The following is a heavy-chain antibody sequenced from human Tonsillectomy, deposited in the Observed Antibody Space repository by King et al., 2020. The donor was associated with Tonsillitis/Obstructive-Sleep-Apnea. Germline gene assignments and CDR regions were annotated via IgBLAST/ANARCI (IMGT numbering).Heavy chain of an antibody. Sequence: QLVQSGGGLVQPGGSLRLSCAASGFTFSSYWMSWVRQAPGKGLEWVANIEQDGSEKYYVDSVKGRFAISRENAKNSLYLQMNSLRAEDTAVYYCARDPDYADYWGQGTLVTVSS. D-gene: IGHD4-17*01. CDR3: ARDPDYADY. V-gene: IGHV3-7*03. CDR1: GFTFSSYW. J-gene: IGHJ4*02. CDR2: IEQDGSEK.